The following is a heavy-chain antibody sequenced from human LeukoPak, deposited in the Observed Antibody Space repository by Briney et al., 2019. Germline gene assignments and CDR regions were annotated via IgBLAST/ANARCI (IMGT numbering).Heavy chain of an antibody. D-gene: IGHD3-22*01. J-gene: IGHJ4*02. Sequence: GGSLRLSCAASGFTFSSYGMHWVRQAPGKGLEWLAFIRYDGSNKYYADSVKGRFTISRDNSKNTLYLQMNSLRAEDTAVYYCAKVSYYYDSSGYYYLDYWGQGTLVTVSS. CDR2: IRYDGSNK. V-gene: IGHV3-30*02. CDR1: GFTFSSYG. CDR3: AKVSYYYDSSGYYYLDY.